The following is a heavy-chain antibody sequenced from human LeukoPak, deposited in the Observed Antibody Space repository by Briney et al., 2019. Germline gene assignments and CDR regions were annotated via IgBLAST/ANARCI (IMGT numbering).Heavy chain of an antibody. CDR3: ARGHLWFGETFDY. D-gene: IGHD3-10*01. J-gene: IGHJ4*02. V-gene: IGHV4-59*01. CDR2: IYYSGST. Sequence: PSETLSLTCTVSGGSISSYYWSWIRQPPGKGLEWIGYIYYSGSTNYNPSLKSRVTISVDTSKNQFSLKLSSVTAADTAVYYCARGHLWFGETFDYWGQGTLVTVSS. CDR1: GGSISSYY.